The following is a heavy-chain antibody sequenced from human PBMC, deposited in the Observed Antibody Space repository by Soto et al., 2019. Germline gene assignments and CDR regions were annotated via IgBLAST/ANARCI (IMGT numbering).Heavy chain of an antibody. CDR3: ARANSVVAAKSYYYYGMDV. J-gene: IGHJ6*02. D-gene: IGHD2-15*01. Sequence: SETLSLTCTVSGDSISSYNLAWIRQPPGKGLEWIGYFRSSGGTSYNPSLKSRVAISADTSTKQFSLRLTSVTAADTAVYYCARANSVVAAKSYYYYGMDVWGQGTTVTVSS. V-gene: IGHV4-59*08. CDR1: GDSISSYN. CDR2: FRSSGGT.